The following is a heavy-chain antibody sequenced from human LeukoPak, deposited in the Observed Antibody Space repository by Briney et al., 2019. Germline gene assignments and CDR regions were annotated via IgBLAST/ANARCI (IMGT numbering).Heavy chain of an antibody. Sequence: GASLKISCKGSGYSFTSYWIGWVRQMPGKGLEWMGIIYPSDSDTRYSPSFQGQVTISADKSISTAYLQWSSLKASDTAMYYCARRERYCSSISCYGVDYWGQGTPVTVSS. D-gene: IGHD2-2*01. CDR3: ARRERYCSSISCYGVDY. CDR2: IYPSDSDT. CDR1: GYSFTSYW. V-gene: IGHV5-51*01. J-gene: IGHJ4*02.